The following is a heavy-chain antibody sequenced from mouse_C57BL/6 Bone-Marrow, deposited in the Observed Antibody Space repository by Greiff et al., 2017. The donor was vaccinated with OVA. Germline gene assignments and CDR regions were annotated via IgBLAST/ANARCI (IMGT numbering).Heavy chain of an antibody. Sequence: VQLQQPGAELVKPGASVKMSCKASGYTFTSYWITWVKQRPGQGLEWIGDIYPGSGSTNYNEKFKSKATLTVDTSSSTAYMQLSSLTSEDSAVYYCARHYSNYLRWFAYWGQGTLVTVSA. CDR1: GYTFTSYW. CDR3: ARHYSNYLRWFAY. CDR2: IYPGSGST. D-gene: IGHD2-5*01. V-gene: IGHV1-55*01. J-gene: IGHJ3*01.